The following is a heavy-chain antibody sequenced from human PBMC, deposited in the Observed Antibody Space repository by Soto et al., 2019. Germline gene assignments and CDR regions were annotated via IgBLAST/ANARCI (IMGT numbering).Heavy chain of an antibody. CDR3: TRDIGGRGAY. CDR1: GFTFSSYW. J-gene: IGHJ4*02. CDR2: INEYGSVI. V-gene: IGHV3-74*01. D-gene: IGHD3-16*01. Sequence: DVQLVESGGGLVRPGGSLRLSCAASGFTFSSYWMHWVRQVPGKGLVWVSRINEYGSVINYADSVKGRFTIFRDNSKKTLYLEMNSLGAEGAAVYYCTRDIGGRGAYWGQGTLVTVSS.